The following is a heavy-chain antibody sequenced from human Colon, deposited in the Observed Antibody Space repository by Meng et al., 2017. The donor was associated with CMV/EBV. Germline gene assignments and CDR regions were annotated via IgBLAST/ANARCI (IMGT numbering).Heavy chain of an antibody. CDR3: VRESSDHYDPIGFPHY. J-gene: IGHJ4*02. CDR2: ISAYSGDT. D-gene: IGHD3-22*01. Sequence: GYTFPSFGISWGRQAPGQGLEWMGWISAYSGDTHYPQKFQGRLTMTADTSTSTAYMDLRSLRSDDTAVYYCVRESSDHYDPIGFPHYWGQGTLVTVSS. CDR1: GYTFPSFG. V-gene: IGHV1-18*01.